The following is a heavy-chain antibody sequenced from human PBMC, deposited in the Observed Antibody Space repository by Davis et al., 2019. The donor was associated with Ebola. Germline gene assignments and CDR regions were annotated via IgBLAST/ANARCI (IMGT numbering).Heavy chain of an antibody. CDR1: GFTFSSYA. J-gene: IGHJ3*02. V-gene: IGHV3-30-3*01. Sequence: PGGSLRLSCAASGFTFSSYAMHWVRQAPGKGLEWVAVISYDGSNKYYADSVKGRFTISRDNSKNTLYLQMNSLRAEDTAVYYCAMVLRGWLQLRAAFDIWGQGTMVTVSS. CDR3: AMVLRGWLQLRAAFDI. CDR2: ISYDGSNK. D-gene: IGHD5-24*01.